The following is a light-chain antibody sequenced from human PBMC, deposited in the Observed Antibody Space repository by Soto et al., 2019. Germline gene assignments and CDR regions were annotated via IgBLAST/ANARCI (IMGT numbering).Light chain of an antibody. J-gene: IGLJ1*01. CDR3: SSYTSISTLYV. V-gene: IGLV2-14*01. Sequence: QAVVTQPASVSGSPGQSITISCTGTNSDVGGYNYVSWYQQHPGKAPELMIYEVSHRPSGVSNRFSGSKSDNTASLTISGLQAEDEADYYCSSYTSISTLYVFGTGNKLTVL. CDR1: NSDVGGYNY. CDR2: EVS.